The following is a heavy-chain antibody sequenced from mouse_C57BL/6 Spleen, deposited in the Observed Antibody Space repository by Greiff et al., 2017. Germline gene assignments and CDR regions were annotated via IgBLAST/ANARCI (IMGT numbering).Heavy chain of an antibody. CDR3: ARKVLRDYYAMDD. D-gene: IGHD1-1*01. CDR1: GYTFTDYY. CDR2: INPYNGGT. Sequence: VQLQQSGPVLVKPGASVKMSCKASGYTFTDYYMNWVKQSHGKSLEWIGVINPYNGGTSYNQKFKGKATLTVDKSSSTAYMELNSLTSEDSAVYYCARKVLRDYYAMDDWGQGTSGTVSS. V-gene: IGHV1-19*01. J-gene: IGHJ4*01.